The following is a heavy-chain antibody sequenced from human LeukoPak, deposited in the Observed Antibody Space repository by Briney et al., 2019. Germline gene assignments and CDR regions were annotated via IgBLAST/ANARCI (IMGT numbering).Heavy chain of an antibody. CDR2: IRSKANSYAT. CDR1: GFTFSGSA. V-gene: IGHV3-73*01. Sequence: GGSLRLSCAASGFTFSGSAIHWVRQASGKGLEWVGRIRSKANSYATAYAASVKGRFTISRDDSKNTAYLQMNSLKTEDTAVYYCTRQYDILTGYYHLDYWGQGTLVTVSS. CDR3: TRQYDILTGYYHLDY. D-gene: IGHD3-9*01. J-gene: IGHJ4*02.